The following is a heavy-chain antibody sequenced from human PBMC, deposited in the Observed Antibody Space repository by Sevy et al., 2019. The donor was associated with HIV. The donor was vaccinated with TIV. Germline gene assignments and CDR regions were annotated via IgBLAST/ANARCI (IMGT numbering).Heavy chain of an antibody. CDR3: ARGYDYGSLYYFDY. V-gene: IGHV3-21*01. Sequence: GGSLRLSCAASGFTFSNYFINWVRQAPGKGLEWVSSISSGSSYIFYADSVKGRFTISRDNAKNSLYLHMNSLRAEDTVVYFCARGYDYGSLYYFDYWGPGTLLTVSP. D-gene: IGHD3-10*01. CDR2: ISSGSSYI. CDR1: GFTFSNYF. J-gene: IGHJ4*02.